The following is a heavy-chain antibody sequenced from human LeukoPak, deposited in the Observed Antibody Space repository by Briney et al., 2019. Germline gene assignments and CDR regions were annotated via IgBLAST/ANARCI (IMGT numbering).Heavy chain of an antibody. J-gene: IGHJ4*02. Sequence: GGSLRLSCAASGFTFSNAWMSWVRQAPGKGLEWVGRIKSKTDGGTTDYAAPVNGRFTISRDDSKNTLYLQMNSLKTEDTAVYYCTTDHPFALATWGFDYWGQGTLVTVSS. CDR2: IKSKTDGGTT. D-gene: IGHD2-15*01. CDR3: TTDHPFALATWGFDY. CDR1: GFTFSNAW. V-gene: IGHV3-15*01.